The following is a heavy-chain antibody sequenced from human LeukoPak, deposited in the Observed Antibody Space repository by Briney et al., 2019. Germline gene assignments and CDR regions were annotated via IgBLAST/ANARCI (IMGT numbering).Heavy chain of an antibody. Sequence: ASVKVSCKASGYTFTGYSIYWVRQTPGQKLEWMGWINPKTGTANSAQKFQGRVTMTRDTSISTAYMELSRLRSDDTAVYYCARLYYYGSGRRYYYYYYMDVWGKGTTVTISS. V-gene: IGHV1-2*02. D-gene: IGHD3-10*01. CDR1: GYTFTGYS. J-gene: IGHJ6*03. CDR3: ARLYYYGSGRRYYYYYYMDV. CDR2: INPKTGTA.